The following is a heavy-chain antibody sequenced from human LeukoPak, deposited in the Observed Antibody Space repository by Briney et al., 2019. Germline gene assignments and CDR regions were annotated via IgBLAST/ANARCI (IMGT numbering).Heavy chain of an antibody. J-gene: IGHJ4*02. D-gene: IGHD3-10*01. CDR3: NLVVDGSESYYNPPYYLDY. CDR2: INPNSGGT. CDR1: GYTFTGYY. Sequence: ASVKVSCKASGYTFTGYYMHWVRQAPGQGLEWMGWINPNSGGTNYAQKFQGRVTMTRDTSISTAYMELSRLRSDDTAVYYCNLVVDGSESYYNPPYYLDYWGQGTLVIVSS. V-gene: IGHV1-2*02.